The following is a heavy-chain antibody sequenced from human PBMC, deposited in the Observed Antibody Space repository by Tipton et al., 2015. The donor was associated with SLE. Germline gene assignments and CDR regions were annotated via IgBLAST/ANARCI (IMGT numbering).Heavy chain of an antibody. Sequence: LRLSCTVSGGSISSGDYYWSWIRQPPGKGLEWIGYIYYSGSTYYNPSLMSRVTISVDTSKNQFSLKLSSVTAADTAVYYCASVIGAVDIVATIRAFDIWGQGTMDTVSS. CDR1: GGSISSGDYY. J-gene: IGHJ3*02. CDR3: ASVIGAVDIVATIRAFDI. V-gene: IGHV4-30-4*01. CDR2: IYYSGST. D-gene: IGHD5-12*01.